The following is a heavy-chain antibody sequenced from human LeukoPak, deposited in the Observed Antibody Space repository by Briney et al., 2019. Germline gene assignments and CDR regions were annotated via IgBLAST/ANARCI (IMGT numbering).Heavy chain of an antibody. J-gene: IGHJ4*02. CDR2: INHSGST. CDR3: AGGYSGYGYRLRQPPGY. CDR1: GGSFSGYY. Sequence: TSETLSLTCAVYGGSFSGYYWSWIRQPPGKGLEWIGEINHSGSTNYNPSLKSRVTISVDTSKNQFSLKLSSVTAADTAVYYCAGGYSGYGYRLRQPPGYWGRGTLVTVSS. V-gene: IGHV4-34*01. D-gene: IGHD5-12*01.